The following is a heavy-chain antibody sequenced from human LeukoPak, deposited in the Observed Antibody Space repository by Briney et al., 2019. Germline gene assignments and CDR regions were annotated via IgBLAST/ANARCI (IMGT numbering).Heavy chain of an antibody. V-gene: IGHV3-23*01. CDR1: GFTFSSYG. Sequence: GGYLRLSCAASGFTFSSYGMNWVRQAPEKGLEWVSSITGSGGSTFFADSVKGRFTISRDNSKNTLYLQMNSLRAEDTAVYYCARPNRGYCSDISCSHFDYWGQGTLVTVSS. J-gene: IGHJ4*02. D-gene: IGHD2-2*01. CDR3: ARPNRGYCSDISCSHFDY. CDR2: ITGSGGST.